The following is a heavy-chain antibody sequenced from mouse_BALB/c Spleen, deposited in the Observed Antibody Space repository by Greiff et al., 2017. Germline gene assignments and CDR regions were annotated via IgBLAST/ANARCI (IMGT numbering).Heavy chain of an antibody. CDR3: AREGYDYDGLFDD. V-gene: IGHV2-9*02. D-gene: IGHD2-4*01. CDR1: GFSLTSYG. J-gene: IGHJ2*01. CDR2: IWAGGST. Sequence: QVQLKESGPGLVAPSQSLSITCTVSGFSLTSYGVHWVRQPPGKGLAWLGVIWAGGSTNYNSALMSRLSIIKDNSKSQVFLKMNSLQTDDTAMYYCAREGYDYDGLFDDWGQGTTLTVSS.